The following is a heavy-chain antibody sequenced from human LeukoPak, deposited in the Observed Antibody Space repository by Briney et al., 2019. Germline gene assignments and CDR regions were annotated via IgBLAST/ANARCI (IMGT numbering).Heavy chain of an antibody. D-gene: IGHD5-12*01. CDR2: INPNSGGT. CDR3: ARAPRPYDPDAFDI. V-gene: IGHV1-2*02. Sequence: ASVNVSCKASGYTFTGYYMHWVRQAPGQGLEWMGWINPNSGGTNYAQKFQGRVTMTRDTSISTAYMELSRLRSDDTAVYYCARAPRPYDPDAFDIWGQGTMVTVSS. J-gene: IGHJ3*02. CDR1: GYTFTGYY.